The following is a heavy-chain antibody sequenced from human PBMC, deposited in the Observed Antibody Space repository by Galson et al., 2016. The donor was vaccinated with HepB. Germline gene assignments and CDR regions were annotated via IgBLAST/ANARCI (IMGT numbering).Heavy chain of an antibody. CDR1: GFTLSHFW. D-gene: IGHD3-9*01. CDR2: ISSNGSNT. V-gene: IGHV3-74*01. CDR3: ASDDVLSGPSIDS. Sequence: SLRLSCAASGFTLSHFWMHWVRQSPGKGLVWVSRISSNGSNTEYADSVRGRFTISRDNARNTLYLKMDRLKVEDTAVYFCASDDVLSGPSIDSWGQGTLVTDSS. J-gene: IGHJ4*02.